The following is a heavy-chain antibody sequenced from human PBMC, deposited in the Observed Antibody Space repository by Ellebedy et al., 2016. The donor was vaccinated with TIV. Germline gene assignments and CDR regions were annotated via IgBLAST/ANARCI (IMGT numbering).Heavy chain of an antibody. Sequence: GESLKISCAASGFTFSSYAMNWVRQAPGKGLEWVSYISSSSDTIYYTDSVKGRLTISRDNAKNSLYLQMNSLRDEDTAVYYCVRKQREYYFYGMDLWGQGTTVTVSS. CDR1: GFTFSSYA. CDR3: VRKQREYYFYGMDL. V-gene: IGHV3-48*02. CDR2: ISSSSDTI. J-gene: IGHJ6*02. D-gene: IGHD1-1*01.